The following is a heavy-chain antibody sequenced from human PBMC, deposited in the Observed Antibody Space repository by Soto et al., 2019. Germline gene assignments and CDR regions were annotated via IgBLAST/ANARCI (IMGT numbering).Heavy chain of an antibody. CDR2: IHQSGDT. CDR3: ATRTSVFGIVTFY. Sequence: QVQLKESGPGLVTPWGTLSLTCAVSGDSVSNGNWWCWVRQPPGRGLEWVGEIHQSGDTNYNPSLKSRVTVSADRSNNQYSLRLNSVTAADTAMYYCATRTSVFGIVTFYWIQGILVTVSS. V-gene: IGHV4-4*02. CDR1: GDSVSNGNW. J-gene: IGHJ4*02. D-gene: IGHD3-16*01.